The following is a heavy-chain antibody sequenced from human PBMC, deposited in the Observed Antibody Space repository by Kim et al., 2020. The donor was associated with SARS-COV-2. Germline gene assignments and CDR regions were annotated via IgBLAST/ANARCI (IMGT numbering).Heavy chain of an antibody. Sequence: SETLSLTCTVSGGSISSGSYYWSWIRQPAGKGLEWIGRIYTSGSTNYNPSLKSRVTISVDTSKNQFSLKLSSVTAADTAVYYCARINTAMGSYYYYGMDVWGQGTTVTVSS. D-gene: IGHD5-18*01. CDR1: GGSISSGSYY. V-gene: IGHV4-61*02. CDR3: ARINTAMGSYYYYGMDV. CDR2: IYTSGST. J-gene: IGHJ6*02.